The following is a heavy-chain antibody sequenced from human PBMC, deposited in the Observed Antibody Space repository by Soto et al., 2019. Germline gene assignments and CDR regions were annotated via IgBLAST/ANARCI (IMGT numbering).Heavy chain of an antibody. CDR3: ARGGHVVVVTAAFDY. CDR1: GNTFTNYY. D-gene: IGHD2-21*02. Sequence: ASVKVSCKASGNTFTNYYIHWVRQAPGQGLEWMGTVNPSGGHTTYSQNFLGRVTMTRDTSTSTLYMELTSLTSDDTAVYYCARGGHVVVVTAAFDYWGQGTLVTVS. V-gene: IGHV1-46*01. CDR2: VNPSGGHT. J-gene: IGHJ4*02.